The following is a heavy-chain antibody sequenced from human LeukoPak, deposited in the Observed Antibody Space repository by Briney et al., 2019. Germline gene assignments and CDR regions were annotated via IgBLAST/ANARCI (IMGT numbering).Heavy chain of an antibody. CDR1: GFTFSSYG. V-gene: IGHV3-33*01. J-gene: IGHJ4*02. Sequence: GRSLRLSCAASGFTFSSYGMHWARQAPGKGLEWVAVIWYDGSNKYYADSVKGRFTISRDNSKNTLYLQMNSLRAEDTAVYYCARDGYCSSTSCAPGDYWGQGTLVTVSS. D-gene: IGHD2-2*03. CDR2: IWYDGSNK. CDR3: ARDGYCSSTSCAPGDY.